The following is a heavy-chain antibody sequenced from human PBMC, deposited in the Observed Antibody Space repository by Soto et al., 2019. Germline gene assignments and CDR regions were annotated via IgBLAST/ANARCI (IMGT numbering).Heavy chain of an antibody. CDR2: IVSSGATT. CDR1: GLTFSSFV. Sequence: EVQLLESGGGLVQPGGSLRLSCAASGLTFSSFVMSWVRQAPGKGPEWVSAIVSSGATTYYADSVKGRFTISRDNSKNTLYLHMNSLRVEDTAVYYCAKLYVGSADYWGQGALVTVSS. D-gene: IGHD1-26*01. CDR3: AKLYVGSADY. J-gene: IGHJ4*02. V-gene: IGHV3-23*01.